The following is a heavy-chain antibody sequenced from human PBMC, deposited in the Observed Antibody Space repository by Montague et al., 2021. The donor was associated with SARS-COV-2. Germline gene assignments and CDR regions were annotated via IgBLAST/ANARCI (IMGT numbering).Heavy chain of an antibody. CDR3: ARDRPESWRISPGLAGLFATVVHSAGGMDV. Sequence: TLSLTCTVSGDSMTSGSHFWTWIRQPAGKGLEWIGHIQTSGTSNYSPSLRDRITLSIDTSRNQFSLELRSVTAADTAVYYCARDRPESWRISPGLAGLFATVVHSAGGMDVWGRGT. CDR1: GDSMTSGSHF. V-gene: IGHV4-61*09. CDR2: IQTSGTS. J-gene: IGHJ6*02. D-gene: IGHD3-22*01.